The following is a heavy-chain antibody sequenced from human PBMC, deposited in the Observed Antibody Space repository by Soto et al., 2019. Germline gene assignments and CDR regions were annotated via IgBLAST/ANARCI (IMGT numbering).Heavy chain of an antibody. CDR2: IVPNVGTV. J-gene: IGHJ4*03. CDR3: ARRDTSGFLRYFDN. CDR1: GGTLRGFINYP. V-gene: IGHV1-69*06. Sequence: SVKVSCKASGGTLRGFINYPINWVRQAPGQGLEWMGGIVPNVGTVNYAQKFQGRVTVTADKSTGTAYMELSSLRSEDTALYYCARRDTSGFLRYFDNWGQGTLVTVSS. D-gene: IGHD3-3*01.